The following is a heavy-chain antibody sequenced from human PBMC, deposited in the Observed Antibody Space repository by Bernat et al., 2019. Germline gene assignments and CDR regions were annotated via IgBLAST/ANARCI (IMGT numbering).Heavy chain of an antibody. CDR3: AAPTRYFGWLAPYGMDV. Sequence: QMQLVQSGPEVKKPGTSVKVSCKVSGFTFTSSAMQWVRQARGQRLEWIGWIVVGSGNTNYAQKFQERVTITRDMSTSTAYMELSSLRSEDTAVYYCAAPTRYFGWLAPYGMDVWGQGTTVTVSS. CDR2: IVVGSGNT. V-gene: IGHV1-58*02. J-gene: IGHJ6*02. D-gene: IGHD3-9*01. CDR1: GFTFTSSA.